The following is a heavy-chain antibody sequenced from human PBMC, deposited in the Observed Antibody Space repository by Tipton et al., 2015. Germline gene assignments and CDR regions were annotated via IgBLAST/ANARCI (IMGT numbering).Heavy chain of an antibody. CDR2: IQYSGST. CDR1: SDSISKYY. CDR3: ARETYSDYDFSNWFDP. J-gene: IGHJ5*02. Sequence: LRLSCSVSSDSISKYYWSWIRQPPGKELEWIGYIQYSGSTNYNPSLKSRVTISVDTSKTQFSLKVTSVTAADTAVYYCARETYSDYDFSNWFDPWGQGILVTVSS. D-gene: IGHD5-12*01. V-gene: IGHV4-59*01.